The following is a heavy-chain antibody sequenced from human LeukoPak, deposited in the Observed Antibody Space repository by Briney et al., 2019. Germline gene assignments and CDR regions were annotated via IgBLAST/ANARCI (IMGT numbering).Heavy chain of an antibody. CDR3: ARNMTAVSRLDVFDI. Sequence: PSETLSLTCTVSGGSMSSSGQYWGWIRQSPVKGLEWIGNIYYSGSTYYNPSLKSRVTISVDTSKNQFFLELRSVTAADTAIYYCARNMTAVSRLDVFDIWGPGTMV. V-gene: IGHV4-39*01. CDR2: IYYSGST. J-gene: IGHJ3*02. D-gene: IGHD4-17*01. CDR1: GGSMSSSGQY.